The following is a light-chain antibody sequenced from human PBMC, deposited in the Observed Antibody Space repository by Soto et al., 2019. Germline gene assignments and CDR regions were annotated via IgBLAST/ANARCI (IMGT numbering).Light chain of an antibody. CDR2: WAS. V-gene: IGKV4-1*01. CDR1: QRVLFSSNNKNY. J-gene: IGKJ4*01. Sequence: DLVMTKTKNSLAVSLGERATINCKSSQRVLFSSNNKNYLAWYQQKPGQPPNLLIYWASTRESGVPDRFSGSGSGTDFTLTISNLQAEDVAVYYCQQYSRPPLKIGGGSMVAIK. CDR3: QQYSRPPLK.